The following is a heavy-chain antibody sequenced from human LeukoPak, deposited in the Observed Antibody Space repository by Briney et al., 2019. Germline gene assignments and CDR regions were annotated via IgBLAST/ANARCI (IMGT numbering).Heavy chain of an antibody. V-gene: IGHV1-69*13. Sequence: SVKVSCKASGGTFSSYAISWVRQAPGQGLEWVGGIIPIFGTANYAQKFQGRVTITADESTSTAYMELSSLRSEDTAVYYCARDRYYYDSSGYYFDYWGQRTLVTVSS. D-gene: IGHD3-22*01. CDR1: GGTFSSYA. CDR3: ARDRYYYDSSGYYFDY. CDR2: IIPIFGTA. J-gene: IGHJ4*02.